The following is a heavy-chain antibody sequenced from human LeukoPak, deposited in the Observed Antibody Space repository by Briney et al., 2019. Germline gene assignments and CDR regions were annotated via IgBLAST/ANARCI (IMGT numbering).Heavy chain of an antibody. CDR1: GFTFSSYW. V-gene: IGHV3-53*01. Sequence: GGSLRLSCAASGFTFSSYWMHWVRQAPGKGLEWVSVIYSGGSTYYADSVKGRFTISRDNSKNTLYLQMNSLRAEDTAVYYCARVPTTVTTVYFDYWGQGTLVTVSS. D-gene: IGHD4-17*01. CDR2: IYSGGST. CDR3: ARVPTTVTTVYFDY. J-gene: IGHJ4*02.